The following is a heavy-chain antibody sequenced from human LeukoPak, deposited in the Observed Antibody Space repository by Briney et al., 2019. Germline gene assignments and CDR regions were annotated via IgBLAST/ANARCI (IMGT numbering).Heavy chain of an antibody. V-gene: IGHV3-30*02. CDR2: IRYDGSNK. J-gene: IGHJ4*02. Sequence: PGGSLRLPYAASGFTFSSYGLHWVRQAPGKGLEGVAFIRYDGSNKHYADSVKGRFTSSRDNSKNTLYLKMKSLRAEDTAVYYCAKVLTRIAAAATDYWGQGTLVTVSS. D-gene: IGHD6-13*01. CDR3: AKVLTRIAAAATDY. CDR1: GFTFSSYG.